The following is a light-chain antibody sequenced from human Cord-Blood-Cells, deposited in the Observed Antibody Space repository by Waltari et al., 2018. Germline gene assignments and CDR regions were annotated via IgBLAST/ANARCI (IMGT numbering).Light chain of an antibody. CDR3: QQYYSTPLT. CDR1: QSVLYSSHNKNY. V-gene: IGKV4-1*01. J-gene: IGKJ4*01. Sequence: DIVMSQSPESLAGSLGERATINCKSSQSVLYSSHNKNYSAWYQQKPGHPPKLLIYWASTRESGVPDRFSGSGSGTDFTLTISSLQAEDVAVYYCQQYYSTPLTFGGGTKVEIK. CDR2: WAS.